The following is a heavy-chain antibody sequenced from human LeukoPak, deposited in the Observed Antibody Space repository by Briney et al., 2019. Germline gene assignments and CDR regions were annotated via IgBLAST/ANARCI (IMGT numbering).Heavy chain of an antibody. V-gene: IGHV3-30*18. D-gene: IGHD3-10*01. CDR1: GFTFSSYG. CDR2: ISYDGSKT. Sequence: PGGSLRLSCAASGFTFSSYGMHWVRQAPGKGLEWVAVISYDGSKTYYADSVKGRFTISRDNSKNTLYLEMNGLRAEDTAVYYCAKDGSGSYYKGPDYWGQGTLVTVSS. CDR3: AKDGSGSYYKGPDY. J-gene: IGHJ4*02.